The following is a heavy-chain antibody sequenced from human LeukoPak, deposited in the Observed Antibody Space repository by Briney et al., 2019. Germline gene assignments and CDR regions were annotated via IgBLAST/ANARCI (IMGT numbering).Heavy chain of an antibody. J-gene: IGHJ4*02. CDR3: AKDRGRYCSGGSCYFYYFDY. Sequence: GGSLRLSCAASGFTFSSYAMHWVRQAPGKGLEWVAFIWYDGSNKYYADSVKGRFTISRDNSKNTLYLQMNSLRAEDTAVYYCAKDRGRYCSGGSCYFYYFDYWGQGTLVTVSS. CDR2: IWYDGSNK. D-gene: IGHD2-15*01. CDR1: GFTFSSYA. V-gene: IGHV3-30*02.